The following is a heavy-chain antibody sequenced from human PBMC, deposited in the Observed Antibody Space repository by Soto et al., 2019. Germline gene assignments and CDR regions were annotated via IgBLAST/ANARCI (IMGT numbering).Heavy chain of an antibody. Sequence: EVQLVESGGGLVQPGGSLRLSCAASGFTVSSNYMSWVRQAPGKGLEWVSVIYSGGSTYYADSVKGRFTISRDNSKNRLYLQMNSLRAEDTDVYYCARGNSSGWYDDFDIWGQGTMVTVSS. J-gene: IGHJ3*02. D-gene: IGHD6-19*01. CDR3: ARGNSSGWYDDFDI. V-gene: IGHV3-66*01. CDR1: GFTVSSNY. CDR2: IYSGGST.